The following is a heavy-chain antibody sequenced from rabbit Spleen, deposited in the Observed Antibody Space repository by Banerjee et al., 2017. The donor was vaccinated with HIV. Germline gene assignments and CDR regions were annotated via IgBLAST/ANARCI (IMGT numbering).Heavy chain of an antibody. CDR2: LDITKTGNT. Sequence: QEQLEESGGDLVKPGASLTLTCKASGLDFTVNYWICWVRQAPGKGLEWLACLDITKTGNTYYASWAKGRFTISKTSSTTVTLQMTSLTAADTATYFCARETSSGWGIVSFYFSLWGQGTLVTVS. V-gene: IGHV1S45*01. D-gene: IGHD4-1*01. CDR3: ARETSSGWGIVSFYFSL. J-gene: IGHJ4*01. CDR1: GLDFTVNYW.